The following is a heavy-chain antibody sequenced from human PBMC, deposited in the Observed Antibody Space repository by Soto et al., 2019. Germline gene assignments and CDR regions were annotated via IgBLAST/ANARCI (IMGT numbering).Heavy chain of an antibody. J-gene: IGHJ6*02. CDR3: AIVAVPGIYGEDV. D-gene: IGHD2-2*01. CDR1: GGTFGNYA. V-gene: IGHV1-69*09. Sequence: QVQLVQSGAEVKKPGSSVKVSCKASGGTFGNYAISWVRQAPGQGLEWMGKSIPIFGIANYAQKCQGRITITADRSTSTAYMERSSLRAEDTALYYCAIVAVPGIYGEDVWGQGTTVTVS. CDR2: SIPIFGIA.